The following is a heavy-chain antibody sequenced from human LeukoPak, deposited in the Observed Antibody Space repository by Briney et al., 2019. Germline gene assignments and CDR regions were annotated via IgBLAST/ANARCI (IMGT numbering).Heavy chain of an antibody. CDR3: ARDPDSYGSLYFDY. J-gene: IGHJ4*02. D-gene: IGHD5-18*01. CDR2: INPNSGGT. V-gene: IGHV1-2*02. Sequence: GALVKVSCKASGYTFTGYYMHWVRQAPGQGLEWMGWINPNSGGTNYAQKFQGRVTMTRDTSISTAYMELSRLRSDDTAVYYCARDPDSYGSLYFDYWGQGTLVTVSS. CDR1: GYTFTGYY.